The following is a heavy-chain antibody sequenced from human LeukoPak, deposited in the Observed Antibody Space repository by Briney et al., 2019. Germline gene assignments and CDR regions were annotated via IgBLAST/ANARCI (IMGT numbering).Heavy chain of an antibody. Sequence: GGSLRLSCAASGFTFSSYGVNWVRQAPGKGLEWVSSISSSSSYIYYADSVKGRFTISRDNAKNSLYLQMNSLRAEDTAVYYCARGGYSSSWSGFDYWGQGTLVTVSS. CDR2: ISSSSSYI. V-gene: IGHV3-21*01. CDR3: ARGGYSSSWSGFDY. J-gene: IGHJ4*02. CDR1: GFTFSSYG. D-gene: IGHD6-13*01.